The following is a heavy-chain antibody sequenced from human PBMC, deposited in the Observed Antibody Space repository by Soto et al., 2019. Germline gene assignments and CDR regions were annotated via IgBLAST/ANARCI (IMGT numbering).Heavy chain of an antibody. Sequence: QVRLVESGGGVVQPGTSLRLSCAASGFTFSSYAIHWVRQAPGKGLEWVAFMSSDGSNTFYADSVRGRFTGSRDNSKSTLYLQMNGLMPEDTAVYYCTKSHSTALVPYYFDYWGQGTLVTVSS. CDR1: GFTFSSYA. CDR2: MSSDGSNT. CDR3: TKSHSTALVPYYFDY. J-gene: IGHJ4*02. V-gene: IGHV3-30*18. D-gene: IGHD5-18*01.